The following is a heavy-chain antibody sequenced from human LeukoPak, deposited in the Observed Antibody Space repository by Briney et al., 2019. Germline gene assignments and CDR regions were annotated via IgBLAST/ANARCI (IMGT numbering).Heavy chain of an antibody. J-gene: IGHJ3*02. V-gene: IGHV1-8*01. Sequence: GASVKVSCKASGYTFTSYDINWVRQATGQGLEWMGWMNPNSGNTGYAQKFQGRVTMTRNTSISTAYMELSSLRSEDTAVYYCARGGLRYCSGGSCYSRALDIWGQGTMVTVSS. CDR1: GYTFTSYD. CDR2: MNPNSGNT. D-gene: IGHD2-15*01. CDR3: ARGGLRYCSGGSCYSRALDI.